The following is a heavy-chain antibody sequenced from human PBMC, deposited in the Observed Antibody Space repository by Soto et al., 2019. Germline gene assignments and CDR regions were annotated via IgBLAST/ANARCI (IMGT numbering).Heavy chain of an antibody. Sequence: ASVKVSCKASGYTFTSYGIIWVRQAPGQGLEWMGWISAYNCNTNYSQKLQGRVTMTTDTCTSTAYMELRSLRSDDAAVYYCARSHSNYDHYYYMDVWGKGTTVTVSS. D-gene: IGHD4-4*01. V-gene: IGHV1-18*01. J-gene: IGHJ6*03. CDR3: ARSHSNYDHYYYMDV. CDR1: GYTFTSYG. CDR2: ISAYNCNT.